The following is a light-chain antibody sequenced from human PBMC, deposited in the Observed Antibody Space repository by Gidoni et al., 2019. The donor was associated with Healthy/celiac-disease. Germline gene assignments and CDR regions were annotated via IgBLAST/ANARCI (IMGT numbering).Light chain of an antibody. CDR2: DAS. J-gene: IGKJ1*01. Sequence: DIPMTQSPSTLSASVGDRVTITCRASQSISSWLAWYQQKPGKAPKLLIYDASSLESGVPSRFSGSGSGTEFTLTISSLQPDDFATYYCQQYNSYSWTFGQXTKVEIK. CDR1: QSISSW. CDR3: QQYNSYSWT. V-gene: IGKV1-5*01.